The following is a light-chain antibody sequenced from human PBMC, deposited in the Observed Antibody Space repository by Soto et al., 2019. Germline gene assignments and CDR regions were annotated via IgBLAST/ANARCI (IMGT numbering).Light chain of an antibody. CDR3: QQYGSSPRT. J-gene: IGKJ1*01. CDR1: QNISSRY. V-gene: IGKV3-20*01. CDR2: GAS. Sequence: EILLTQSPGTLSLSPGERATLSCRASQNISSRYLAWYQQKHGQAPRILISGASSRDTGIPDRFSGSGSGTDFTLPLSRLEPEDFEVYYCQQYGSSPRTFGQGTKVDIK.